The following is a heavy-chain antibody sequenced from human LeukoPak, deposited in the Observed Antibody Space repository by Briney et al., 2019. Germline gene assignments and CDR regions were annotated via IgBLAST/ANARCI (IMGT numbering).Heavy chain of an antibody. D-gene: IGHD3-22*01. V-gene: IGHV3-30*02. CDR1: GFIFSNYG. Sequence: GGSLRLSCAASGFIFSNYGMHWVRQAPGKGLEWVAFIPYDAVNKYYADSVEGRFTISRDNSKNTLYLQMNSLRPEDTAVYYCAKIYDSVGWFDPWGQGTLDTVSS. J-gene: IGHJ5*02. CDR2: IPYDAVNK. CDR3: AKIYDSVGWFDP.